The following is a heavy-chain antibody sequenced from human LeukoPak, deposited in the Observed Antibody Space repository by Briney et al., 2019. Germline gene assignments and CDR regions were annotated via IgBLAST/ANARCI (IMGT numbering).Heavy chain of an antibody. V-gene: IGHV3-23*01. CDR3: ARERYSNYGGYYYYYYMDV. J-gene: IGHJ6*03. Sequence: PGGSLRLSCAASGFTFSSYAMSWVRQAPGKGLEWVSTISSGVYSTYYADSVQGRFTISRDNSKNTLYLQMNSLRAEDTAVYYCARERYSNYGGYYYYYYMDVWGKGTTVTVSS. D-gene: IGHD4-11*01. CDR2: ISSGVYST. CDR1: GFTFSSYA.